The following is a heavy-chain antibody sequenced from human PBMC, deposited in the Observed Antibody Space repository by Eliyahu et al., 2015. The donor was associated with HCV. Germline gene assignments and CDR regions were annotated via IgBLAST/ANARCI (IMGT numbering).Heavy chain of an antibody. CDR2: IKQDGSEK. J-gene: IGHJ3*02. V-gene: IGHV3-7*01. CDR3: ASRILPQPRGSYYDFWSGYYREYAFDI. Sequence: EVQLVESGGGLVQPGGSLRLSCAASGFTFSSYWMSWVRXAPGXGLEWVANIKQDGSEKYYVDSVKGRFTISRDNAKNSLYLQMNSLRAEDTAVYYCASRILPQPRGSYYDFWSGYYREYAFDIWGQGTMVTVSS. CDR1: GFTFSSYW. D-gene: IGHD3-3*01.